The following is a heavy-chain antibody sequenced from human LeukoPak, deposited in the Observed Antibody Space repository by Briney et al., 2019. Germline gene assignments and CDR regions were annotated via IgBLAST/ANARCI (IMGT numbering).Heavy chain of an antibody. CDR1: GYTFTSYA. CDR3: ARDPIVATILNWFDP. V-gene: IGHV1-3*01. D-gene: IGHD5-12*01. J-gene: IGHJ5*02. Sequence: ASVKVSCKASGYTFTSYAMHWVRQAPRQRLEWMGWINAGNGNTKYSQKFQGRVTITRDTSASTAYMELSSLRSEDTAVYYCARDPIVATILNWFDPWGQGTLVTVSS. CDR2: INAGNGNT.